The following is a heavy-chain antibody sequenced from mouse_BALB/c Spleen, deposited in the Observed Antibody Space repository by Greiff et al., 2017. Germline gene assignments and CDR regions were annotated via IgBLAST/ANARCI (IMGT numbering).Heavy chain of an antibody. D-gene: IGHD2-1*01. Sequence: VQLQQSGAELARPGASVKLSCKASGYTFTSYWMQWVKQRPGQGLEWIGAIYPGDGDTRYTQKFKGKATLTADKSSSTAYMQLSSLASEDSAVYYCARLLWYFDYWGQGTTLTVSS. CDR2: IYPGDGDT. CDR3: ARLLWYFDY. J-gene: IGHJ2*01. CDR1: GYTFTSYW. V-gene: IGHV1-87*01.